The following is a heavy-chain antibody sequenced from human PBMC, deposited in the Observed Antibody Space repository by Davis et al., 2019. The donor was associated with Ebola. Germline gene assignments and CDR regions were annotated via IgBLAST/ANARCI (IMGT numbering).Heavy chain of an antibody. CDR1: GYTFTGYY. V-gene: IGHV1-2*02. Sequence: AASVKVSCKASGYTFTGYYMHWVRQAPGQGLEWMGWINPNSGGTNYAQKLQGRVTMTTDTSTSTAYMELSSLRSEDTAVYYCARVGGSGSYYYYYGMDVWGQGTTVTVSS. CDR3: ARVGGSGSYYYYYGMDV. J-gene: IGHJ6*02. D-gene: IGHD3-10*01. CDR2: INPNSGGT.